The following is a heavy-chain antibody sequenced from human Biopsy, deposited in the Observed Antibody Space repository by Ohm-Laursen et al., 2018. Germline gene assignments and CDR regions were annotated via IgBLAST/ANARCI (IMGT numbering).Heavy chain of an antibody. J-gene: IGHJ4*02. D-gene: IGHD1-1*01. CDR1: GYTLTELS. CDR2: FAPENGKT. Sequence: ASVKVSCKISGYTLTELSMHWVRQAPGRGLEWMGGFAPENGKTIYAQKFQGRVTMTEDTSTDTAYMELSSLRSEDTAVYYYAADINVWNVNYWGQGTQVTVSS. CDR3: AADINVWNVNY. V-gene: IGHV1-24*01.